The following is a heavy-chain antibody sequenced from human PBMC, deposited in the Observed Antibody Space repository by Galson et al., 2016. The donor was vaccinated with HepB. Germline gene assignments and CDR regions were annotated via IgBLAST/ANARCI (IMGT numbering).Heavy chain of an antibody. D-gene: IGHD1-26*01. V-gene: IGHV3-23*01. CDR3: AKRVGAAAGGWYDP. CDR1: GFTFINFA. J-gene: IGHJ5*02. CDR2: ISTTGHVT. Sequence: SLRLSCAASGFTFINFAMSWVRQAPGKGLAWVSAISTTGHVTYYADSVKGRFTISRDNSKDTLYRQMNSLRAEDTAVYYCAKRVGAAAGGWYDPWGQGTLVTVSS.